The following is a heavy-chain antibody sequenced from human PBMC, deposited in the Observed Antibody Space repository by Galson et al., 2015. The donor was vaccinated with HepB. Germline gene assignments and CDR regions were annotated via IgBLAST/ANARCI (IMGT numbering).Heavy chain of an antibody. Sequence: SLRLSCAASGFTFSSYAMSWVRQAPGKGLEWVSAISGSGGSTYYADSVKGRFTISRDNSKNTLYLQMNSLRAEDTAVYYCAKELRLGELSFPGFDYWGQGTLVTVSS. CDR3: AKELRLGELSFPGFDY. D-gene: IGHD3-16*02. CDR1: GFTFSSYA. CDR2: ISGSGGST. J-gene: IGHJ4*02. V-gene: IGHV3-23*01.